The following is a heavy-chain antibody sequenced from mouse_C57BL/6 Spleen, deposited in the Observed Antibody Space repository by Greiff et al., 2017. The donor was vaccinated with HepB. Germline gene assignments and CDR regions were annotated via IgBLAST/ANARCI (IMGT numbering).Heavy chain of an antibody. J-gene: IGHJ2*01. CDR1: GYTFTSYW. CDR3: AREGPHYGSSLDY. CDR2: IDPSDSYT. D-gene: IGHD1-1*01. V-gene: IGHV1-69*01. Sequence: VQLQQPGAELVMPGASVKLSCKASGYTFTSYWMHWVKQRPGQGLEWIGEIDPSDSYTNYNQKFKGKSTLTVDKSSSTAYMQLSSLTSEDSAVYYCAREGPHYGSSLDYWGQGTTLTVSS.